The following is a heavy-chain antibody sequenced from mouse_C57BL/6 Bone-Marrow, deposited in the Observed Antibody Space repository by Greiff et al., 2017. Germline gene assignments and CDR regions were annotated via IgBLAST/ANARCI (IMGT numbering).Heavy chain of an antibody. Sequence: QVQLQQPGAELVKPGASVKMSCKASGYTFTSYWITWVKQRPGQGLEWIGDIYPGSGSSNYNEKFKSKATLTVDTSSSTAYMQLSSLTSDDSAVYYCARSRLRRKDYAMDYWGQGTSVTVSS. J-gene: IGHJ4*01. CDR2: IYPGSGSS. V-gene: IGHV1-55*01. D-gene: IGHD2-4*01. CDR3: ARSRLRRKDYAMDY. CDR1: GYTFTSYW.